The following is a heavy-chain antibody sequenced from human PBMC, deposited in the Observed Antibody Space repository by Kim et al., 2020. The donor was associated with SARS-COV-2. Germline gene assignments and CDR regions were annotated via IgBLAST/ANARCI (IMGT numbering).Heavy chain of an antibody. CDR2: ISAYNVNT. D-gene: IGHD2-2*01. CDR3: ARDGRQYCSSTSCYLYYYYGMDV. V-gene: IGHV1-18*01. J-gene: IGHJ6*02. Sequence: ASVKVSCKASGYTFTSYGISWVRQAPGQGLEWMGWISAYNVNTNYAQKLQGRVTMTTDTSTSTAYMELRSLRSDDTAVYYCARDGRQYCSSTSCYLYYYYGMDVWGQGTTVTVSS. CDR1: GYTFTSYG.